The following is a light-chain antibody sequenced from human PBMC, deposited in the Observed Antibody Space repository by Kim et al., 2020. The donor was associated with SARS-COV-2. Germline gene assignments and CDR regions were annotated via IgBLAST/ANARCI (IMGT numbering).Light chain of an antibody. CDR3: QQYAGSPLT. J-gene: IGKJ4*01. Sequence: PGARATLSCRASQSVTATYLAWYRQKPGQAPRLLIYGASSRATSIPDRFSGSGSGTDFTLTISRLEPEDFAVYYCQQYAGSPLTFGGGTKVDIK. CDR1: QSVTATY. CDR2: GAS. V-gene: IGKV3-20*01.